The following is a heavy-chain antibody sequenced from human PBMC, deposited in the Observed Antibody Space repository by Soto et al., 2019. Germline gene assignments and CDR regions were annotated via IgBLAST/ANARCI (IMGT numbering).Heavy chain of an antibody. J-gene: IGHJ4*02. CDR1: GGSISSGDYY. CDR2: IYYSGST. V-gene: IGHV4-30-4*01. CDR3: ARERGYCSGGSCYDLPY. D-gene: IGHD2-15*01. Sequence: QVQLQESGPGLVKPSQTLSLTCTVSGGSISSGDYYWSWIRQPPGKGLEWIGYIYYSGSTYYNPSLKSRVTISVDTSKNQFSLKLSSVTAADTAVYYCARERGYCSGGSCYDLPYWGQGTLVTVSS.